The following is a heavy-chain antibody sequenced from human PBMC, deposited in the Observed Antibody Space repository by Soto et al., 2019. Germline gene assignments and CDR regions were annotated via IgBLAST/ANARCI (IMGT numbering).Heavy chain of an antibody. Sequence: QVQLVQSGGEVKKPGASVKVSCKASGYTFTSYGISWMRQAPGQGLEWMGWISAYNGNTNYAQKVQGRVTMTTDTSTSTAYMDLRSLRFDDTAVYYCAGEGGVVGATYNFQYWGQGTLVTVSS. D-gene: IGHD2-15*01. CDR1: GYTFTSYG. J-gene: IGHJ1*01. V-gene: IGHV1-18*01. CDR3: AGEGGVVGATYNFQY. CDR2: ISAYNGNT.